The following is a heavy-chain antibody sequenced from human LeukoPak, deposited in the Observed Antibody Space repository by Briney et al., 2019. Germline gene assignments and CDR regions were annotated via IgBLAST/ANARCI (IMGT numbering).Heavy chain of an antibody. CDR2: ISAYNGNT. V-gene: IGHV1-18*01. CDR3: ARDCSGGSCYYYYGMDV. D-gene: IGHD2-15*01. J-gene: IGHJ6*02. CDR1: GYTFTSYG. Sequence: GASVNVSCKASGYTFTSYGISWVRQAPGQGLEWMGWISAYNGNTNYAQKLQGRVTMTTDTSTSTAYMELRSLRSDDTAVYYCARDCSGGSCYYYYGMDVWGQGTTVTVSS.